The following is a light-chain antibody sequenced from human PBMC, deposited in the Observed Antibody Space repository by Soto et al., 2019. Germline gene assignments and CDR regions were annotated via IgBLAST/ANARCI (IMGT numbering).Light chain of an antibody. CDR2: KAS. J-gene: IGKJ1*01. V-gene: IGKV1-5*03. Sequence: DIQMTQSPSTLSASVGDRVTIAGRASQTISTWLACYQQKPGKAPKLLIYKASILESGVPSRFSGSGSGTEFTLTISSLQPDDFATYYCQQYNSYWTFAQGTKVDIK. CDR1: QTISTW. CDR3: QQYNSYWT.